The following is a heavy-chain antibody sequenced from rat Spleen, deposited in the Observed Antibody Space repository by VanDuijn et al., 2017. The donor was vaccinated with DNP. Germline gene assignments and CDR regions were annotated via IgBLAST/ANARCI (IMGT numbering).Heavy chain of an antibody. V-gene: IGHV5-25*01. J-gene: IGHJ2*01. CDR3: VRPDYYDGSYPLY. Sequence: EVQLVESGGGLVQPGRSLKISCVASEFTFSRSDVAWVRQAPTRGLEWVASISPSGANYGDSVKGRFTISRDNAKSTLYLQMNSLRSEDMATYYCVRPDYYDGSYPLYWGQGVMVTVSS. CDR2: ISPSGA. D-gene: IGHD1-12*02. CDR1: EFTFSRSD.